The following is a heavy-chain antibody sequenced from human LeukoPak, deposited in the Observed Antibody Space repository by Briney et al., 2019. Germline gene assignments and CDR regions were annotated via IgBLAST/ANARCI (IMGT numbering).Heavy chain of an antibody. J-gene: IGHJ4*02. CDR1: GGSISSYY. CDR3: ARGSIITAFDY. Sequence: PSETLSLTCTVSGGSISSYYWSWIRQPPGRGLEWIGYIFYSGSTNYNPSLNRRVTMSVDTSMNQFSLKLSSVTAADTAVYYCARGSIITAFDYWGQGTLVTVSS. D-gene: IGHD1-20*01. V-gene: IGHV4-59*01. CDR2: IFYSGST.